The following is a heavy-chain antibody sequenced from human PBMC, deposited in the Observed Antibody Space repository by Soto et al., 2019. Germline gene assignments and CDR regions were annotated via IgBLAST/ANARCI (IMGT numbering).Heavy chain of an antibody. CDR3: ARPAVAANSFPNWFDP. Sequence: SETLSLTCAVYGGSFSGYYWSWIRQPPGKGLEWIGEINHSGSTNYNPSLKSRVTISVDTSKNRFSLKLSSVTAADTAVYYCARPAVAANSFPNWFDPWGQRTLVTVSS. V-gene: IGHV4-34*01. CDR2: INHSGST. D-gene: IGHD6-19*01. J-gene: IGHJ5*02. CDR1: GGSFSGYY.